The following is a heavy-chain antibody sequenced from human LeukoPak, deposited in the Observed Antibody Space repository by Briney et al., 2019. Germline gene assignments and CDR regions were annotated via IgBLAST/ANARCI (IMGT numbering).Heavy chain of an antibody. Sequence: ASVKVSCKVSGYTLTELSMHWVRQAPGKGLEWMGGFDPEDGETIYAQKFQGRVTMTEDTSTDTAYMELSSLRSEDTAVYYCARDPPDYYDSSGYSIDYWGQGTLVTVSS. CDR1: GYTLTELS. D-gene: IGHD3-22*01. CDR3: ARDPPDYYDSSGYSIDY. J-gene: IGHJ4*02. V-gene: IGHV1-24*01. CDR2: FDPEDGET.